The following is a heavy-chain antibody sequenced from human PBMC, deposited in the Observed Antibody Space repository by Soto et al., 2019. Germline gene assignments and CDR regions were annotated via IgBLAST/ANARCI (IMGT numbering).Heavy chain of an antibody. CDR1: GGTFSSYA. J-gene: IGHJ4*02. Sequence: QVQLVQSGAEVKKPGASVKVSCKASGGTFSSYAISWVRQTHGQGLEWMGGIIPIFGTANYAQKFQGRVTITADKSTSTAYMELSSLRSEDTAVYYCARGTIVVVVAAGPFDYWGQGTLVTVSS. CDR3: ARGTIVVVVAAGPFDY. D-gene: IGHD2-15*01. V-gene: IGHV1-69*06. CDR2: IIPIFGTA.